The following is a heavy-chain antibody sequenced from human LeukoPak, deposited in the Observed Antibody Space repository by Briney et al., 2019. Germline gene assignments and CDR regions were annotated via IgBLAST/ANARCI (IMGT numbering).Heavy chain of an antibody. Sequence: ASVKVSCKASGYSFTTSYMHWARQASGQGLEWMGIINPSGGTTTYAQKFQGRVTMTSDTSTSTVYMELSSLTSEDTAMYYCARDGGYCSPTSCLAFFWGQGTLVTVSS. CDR2: INPSGGTT. CDR3: ARDGGYCSPTSCLAFF. V-gene: IGHV1-46*01. J-gene: IGHJ4*02. CDR1: GYSFTTSY. D-gene: IGHD2-2*01.